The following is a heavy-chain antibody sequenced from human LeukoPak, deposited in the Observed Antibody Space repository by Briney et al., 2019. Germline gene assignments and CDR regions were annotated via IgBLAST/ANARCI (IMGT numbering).Heavy chain of an antibody. CDR2: INPNSGGT. J-gene: IGHJ5*02. CDR3: ARRSVVGHCSITSCSEAWWFDP. V-gene: IGHV1-2*02. D-gene: IGHD2-2*03. Sequence: ASVKVSCKASGYTFTGYYMHWVRQAPGQGLEWMGWINPNSGGTNYAQKFQGRVTMTRDTSISTAYMELSRLRSDDTAVYYCARRSVVGHCSITSCSEAWWFDPWGQGTLVTVSS. CDR1: GYTFTGYY.